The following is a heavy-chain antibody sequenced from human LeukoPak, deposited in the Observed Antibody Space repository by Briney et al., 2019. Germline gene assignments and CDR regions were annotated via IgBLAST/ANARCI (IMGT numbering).Heavy chain of an antibody. J-gene: IGHJ4*02. CDR2: IKEDGSEK. CDR1: GFTFSSYW. D-gene: IGHD2-15*01. Sequence: GGSLRLSCAASGFTFSSYWMSWVRQAPGKGLEWVANIKEDGSEKYYVDSVKGRFTISRDNAKNSLYLQMNSLRAEDTAVYYCVRERRRYCRGGRCQYYYFDYWGQGTLVTVSS. CDR3: VRERRRYCRGGRCQYYYFDY. V-gene: IGHV3-7*01.